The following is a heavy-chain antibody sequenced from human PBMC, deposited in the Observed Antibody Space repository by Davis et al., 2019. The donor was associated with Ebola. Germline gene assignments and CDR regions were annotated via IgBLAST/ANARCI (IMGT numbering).Heavy chain of an antibody. J-gene: IGHJ1*01. CDR2: LKEDGSEK. V-gene: IGHV3-7*01. CDR1: GFTFSNCW. D-gene: IGHD2-15*01. Sequence: PGGPLRLPCEASGFTFSNCWMNWVRQLPGKGLEWVAKLKEDGSEKYYVDSVKGRFPISRDNAKNSVYLQMKSLRVEDKAVYYCANTPGWYFHHWGQGTLVSVSS. CDR3: ANTPGWYFHH.